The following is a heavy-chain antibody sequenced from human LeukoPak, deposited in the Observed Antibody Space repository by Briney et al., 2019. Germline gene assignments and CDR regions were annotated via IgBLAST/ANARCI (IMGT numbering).Heavy chain of an antibody. V-gene: IGHV1-18*01. Sequence: GASVKVSCKASGYTFTTYGINWVRQAPGQGLEWMGWISAYNGNTNYAQNLRDRVTMTTDTATSTAYMELRSLRSDDTAVYYCARTAPGTPLGGYYYYMGVWGKGTTVTVS. CDR2: ISAYNGNT. J-gene: IGHJ6*03. CDR1: GYTFTTYG. CDR3: ARTAPGTPLGGYYYYMGV. D-gene: IGHD1/OR15-1a*01.